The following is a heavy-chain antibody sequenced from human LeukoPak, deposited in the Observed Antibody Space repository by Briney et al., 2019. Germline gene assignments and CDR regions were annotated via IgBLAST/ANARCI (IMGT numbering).Heavy chain of an antibody. Sequence: GGSLRLSCAASGFTVSGNYMAWVRQAPGKGLEWVSAIYSGGSTYYAVSVRGRFTVSRDNSKNTLYLQMNTLRAEDTAVYYCARGGTYWYFDLWGRGTLVTVSS. CDR1: GFTVSGNY. J-gene: IGHJ2*01. D-gene: IGHD3-16*01. V-gene: IGHV3-66*01. CDR2: IYSGGST. CDR3: ARGGTYWYFDL.